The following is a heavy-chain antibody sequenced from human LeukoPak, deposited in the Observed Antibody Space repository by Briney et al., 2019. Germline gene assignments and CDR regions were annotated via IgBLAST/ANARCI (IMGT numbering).Heavy chain of an antibody. CDR2: INPSGGST. V-gene: IGHV1-46*01. D-gene: IGHD2-2*01. CDR1: GYTFTSYY. J-gene: IGHJ4*02. CDR3: ARDYCSSTSCCACPFF. Sequence: ASVKVSCKASGYTFTSYYMHWVRQAPGQGLEWMGIINPSGGSTSYAQKFQGRVTMTRDTSTSTVYMELSSLRSEDTAVYYCARDYCSSTSCCACPFFWGQGTLVTVSS.